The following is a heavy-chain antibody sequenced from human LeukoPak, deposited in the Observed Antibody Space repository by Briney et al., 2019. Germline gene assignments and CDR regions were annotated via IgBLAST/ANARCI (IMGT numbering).Heavy chain of an antibody. V-gene: IGHV1-2*06. D-gene: IGHD3-10*01. CDR2: INPNSGGT. CDR3: ARDGGGNYYGSGSYLPGGLDYFDY. Sequence: ASVKVSCKASGYTFTGYYMHWVRQAPGQGLEWMGRINPNSGGTNYAQKFQGRVTMTRDTSISTDYMEMRRLRDEETAVYYCARDGGGNYYGSGSYLPGGLDYFDYWGQGTLVTVSS. J-gene: IGHJ4*02. CDR1: GYTFTGYY.